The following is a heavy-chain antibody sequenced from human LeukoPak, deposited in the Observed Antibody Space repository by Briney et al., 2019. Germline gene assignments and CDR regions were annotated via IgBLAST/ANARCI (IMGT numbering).Heavy chain of an antibody. D-gene: IGHD3-10*01. CDR3: ARVITMVRGVNDAFDI. CDR2: INPNSGGT. Sequence: ASVKVSCKASGYTFTGYYMHWVRQAPGQGLEWMGWINPNSGGTNYAQKFQGRVTMTRDTSISTAYMELSRLRSDDTAVYYCARVITMVRGVNDAFDIWGQGTMVTVSS. J-gene: IGHJ3*02. CDR1: GYTFTGYY. V-gene: IGHV1-2*02.